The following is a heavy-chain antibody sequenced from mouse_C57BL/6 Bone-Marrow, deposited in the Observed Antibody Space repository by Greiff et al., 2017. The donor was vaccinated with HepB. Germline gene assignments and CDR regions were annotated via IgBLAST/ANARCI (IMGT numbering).Heavy chain of an antibody. CDR2: IYPGSGST. Sequence: QLQQPGAELVKPGASVKMSCKASGYTFTSYWITWVKQRPGQGLEWIGDIYPGSGSTNYNEKFKSKATLTVDTSSSTAYMQLSSLTSEDSAVYYCARSNDYDGYWYFDVWGTGTTVTVSS. CDR3: ARSNDYDGYWYFDV. D-gene: IGHD2-4*01. V-gene: IGHV1-55*01. J-gene: IGHJ1*03. CDR1: GYTFTSYW.